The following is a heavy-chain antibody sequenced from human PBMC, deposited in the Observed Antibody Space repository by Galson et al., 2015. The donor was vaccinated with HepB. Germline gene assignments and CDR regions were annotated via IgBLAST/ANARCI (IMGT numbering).Heavy chain of an antibody. V-gene: IGHV3-30*18. Sequence: SLRLSCAASGFTFSSYAMHWVRQAPGKGLEWEAYISNDGSNKYYVDSVKGRFTISRDNSENTLYLQMNSLRAEDTAVYYCAKEGYYDYIWGRYRHTRPFVFWGQGTLVTVSS. CDR3: AKEGYYDYIWGRYRHTRPFVF. CDR1: GFTFSSYA. J-gene: IGHJ4*02. D-gene: IGHD3-16*02. CDR2: ISNDGSNK.